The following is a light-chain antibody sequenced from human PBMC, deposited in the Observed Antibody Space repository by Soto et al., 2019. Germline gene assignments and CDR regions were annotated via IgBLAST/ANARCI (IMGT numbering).Light chain of an antibody. CDR1: SSDVGGLNY. Sequence: QSVLTQPASVSGSPGQSITISCTGSSSDVGGLNYVCWYQQHRVKAPKLIIFEVSSRPSGVSNRFSGSKSGNTASLTISGLQAEDKATYYFSSYTGSSSFEVFGGGTTLTVL. V-gene: IGLV2-14*01. CDR3: SSYTGSSSFEV. J-gene: IGLJ3*02. CDR2: EVS.